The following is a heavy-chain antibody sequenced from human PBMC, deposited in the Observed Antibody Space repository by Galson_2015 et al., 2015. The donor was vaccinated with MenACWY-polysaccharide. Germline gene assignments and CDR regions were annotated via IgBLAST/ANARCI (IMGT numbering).Heavy chain of an antibody. J-gene: IGHJ3*01. CDR2: IYPGDSET. D-gene: IGHD3-10*01. CDR3: GRPLAGGSFEV. Sequence: QSGAEVKKPGESLKISCKASGYSFTNYWIGWVRQMPGKGLEWTGIIYPGDSETKYSPSFQGQVTISADKSINTAYLQWSSLKASDPAIYYCGRPLAGGSFEVWGQGTMVTVSS. CDR1: GYSFTNYW. V-gene: IGHV5-51*03.